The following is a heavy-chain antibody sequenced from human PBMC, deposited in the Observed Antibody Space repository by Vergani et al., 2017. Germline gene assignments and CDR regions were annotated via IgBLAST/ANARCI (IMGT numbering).Heavy chain of an antibody. Sequence: QVQVVQSGAEVKKSGASVKVSCKTSGYTFSNYYMHWVRQAPGQGLEWMGIINPSGGHTNYAQKFQGRVTMTRDTSTSTVYMELSSLRSEDTTIYYCAKGGYGNLSRFRYWSDATLVTV. J-gene: IGHJ4*01. CDR2: INPSGGHT. CDR1: GYTFSNYY. V-gene: IGHV1-46*03. D-gene: IGHD3-9*01. CDR3: AKGGYGNLSRFRY.